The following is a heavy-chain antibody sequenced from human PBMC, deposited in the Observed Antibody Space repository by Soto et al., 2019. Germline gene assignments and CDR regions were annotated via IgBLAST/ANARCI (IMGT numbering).Heavy chain of an antibody. CDR2: ITGSGGST. D-gene: IGHD3-22*01. Sequence: GGSLRLSCAASGFTFSTNAMSWVRQAPGKGLEWVSTITGSGGSTYYADSVKGRFTISRDNSKNTLYLQMNSLRAEDTAVYYWARVRTHLGSSGYYAYFDYWGQGTLVTVSS. CDR3: ARVRTHLGSSGYYAYFDY. CDR1: GFTFSTNA. J-gene: IGHJ4*02. V-gene: IGHV3-23*01.